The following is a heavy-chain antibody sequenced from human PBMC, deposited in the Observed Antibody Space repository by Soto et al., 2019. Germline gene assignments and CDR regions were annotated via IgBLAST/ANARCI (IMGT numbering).Heavy chain of an antibody. CDR3: ATAIRTVAFDY. V-gene: IGHV1-46*01. J-gene: IGHJ4*02. CDR2: ISPSDDST. CDR1: GYTFTRNY. Sequence: QVQLVQSGTEVKKPGASVRVSCKASGYTFTRNYMPWVRQAPGQGLEWMGIISPSDDSTSYAQKFQGRVTMTKDTTTSTVDRELSSLRSEDTAVYYGATAIRTVAFDYWGQGTLVTVSS. D-gene: IGHD2-21*02.